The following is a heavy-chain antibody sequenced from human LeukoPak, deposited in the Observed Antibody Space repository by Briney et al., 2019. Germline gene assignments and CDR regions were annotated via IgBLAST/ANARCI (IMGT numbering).Heavy chain of an antibody. Sequence: GESLKISCKGSGYSFSSYWIGWVRQMPGKGLEWMGIIYPGDSDTRYSPSFQGQVTISANKSISIAYLQRSSLKASDTAMYYCARSLRLGDPGYIDYWGQGTLVTVSS. CDR1: GYSFSSYW. CDR3: ARSLRLGDPGYIDY. V-gene: IGHV5-51*01. CDR2: IYPGDSDT. J-gene: IGHJ4*02. D-gene: IGHD3-16*01.